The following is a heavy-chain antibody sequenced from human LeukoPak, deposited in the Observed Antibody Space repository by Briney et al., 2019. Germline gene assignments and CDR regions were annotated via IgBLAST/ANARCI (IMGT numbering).Heavy chain of an antibody. CDR3: ARRRLRSNWFDP. CDR1: GYTFTGYY. Sequence: ASVKVSCKASGYTFTGYYMHWVRQAPGQGLEWMGWINPNSGGTNYAQKLQGRVTMTRDTSISTAYMELSRLRSDDTAVYYCARRRLRSNWFDPWGQGTLVTVSS. CDR2: INPNSGGT. J-gene: IGHJ5*02. D-gene: IGHD4-17*01. V-gene: IGHV1-2*02.